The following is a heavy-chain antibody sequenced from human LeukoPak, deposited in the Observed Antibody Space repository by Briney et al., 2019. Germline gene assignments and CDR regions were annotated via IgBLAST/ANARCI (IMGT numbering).Heavy chain of an antibody. CDR1: GFTFSSYG. Sequence: GGSLRLSCAASGFTFSSYGMHWVRQAPGKGLEWVAVISHDGSNKYYADSVKGRFTISRDNSKNTLYLQMNSLRVEDTAVYYCAKESGSYHYYFDYWGQGTLVTVSS. CDR3: AKESGSYHYYFDY. V-gene: IGHV3-30*18. D-gene: IGHD1-26*01. CDR2: ISHDGSNK. J-gene: IGHJ4*02.